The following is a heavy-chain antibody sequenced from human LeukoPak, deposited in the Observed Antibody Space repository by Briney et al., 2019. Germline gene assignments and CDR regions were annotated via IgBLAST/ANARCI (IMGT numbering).Heavy chain of an antibody. CDR3: AKDHRGSSITAAGTIGY. CDR2: IRGDGATI. D-gene: IGHD6-13*01. V-gene: IGHV3-23*01. CDR1: GFTFSSHA. J-gene: IGHJ4*02. Sequence: GGSLRLSCAASGFTFSSHAMSWVRQAPGRGLEWVSAIRGDGATIFYADSVKGRITVSRDNSKNTLYLQMNSLRAEDTAVYYCAKDHRGSSITAAGTIGYWGQGTLVTVSS.